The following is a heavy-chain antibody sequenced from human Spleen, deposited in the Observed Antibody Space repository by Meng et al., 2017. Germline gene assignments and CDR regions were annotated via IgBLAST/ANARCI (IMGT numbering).Heavy chain of an antibody. V-gene: IGHV4-31*11. CDR2: TYHSGTA. J-gene: IGHJ4*02. D-gene: IGHD2-15*01. CDR3: ARWYCSGGTCYFIDY. CDR1: GGSVSSGGLP. Sequence: QLQLQESGSGLVKPSQTLSLTCAVSGGSVSSGGLPWSWVRQLPGRGLEWIGYTYHSGTAYYNPSLKSRVTISVDTSENQFSLSLSSVTAADTAVYYCARWYCSGGTCYFIDYWGQGTLVTVSS.